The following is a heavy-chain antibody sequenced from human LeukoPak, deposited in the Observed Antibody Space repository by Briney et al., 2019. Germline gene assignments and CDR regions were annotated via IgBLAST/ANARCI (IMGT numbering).Heavy chain of an antibody. J-gene: IGHJ4*02. Sequence: LPGGSLRLSCAASGFTFSSYAMHWVRQAPGKGLEWVAVIPYDGSNKYYADSVKGRFTISRDNSKNTLYLQMNSLRAEDTAVYYCARDEGQWLGPWGGYYFDYWGQGTLVTVSS. CDR1: GFTFSSYA. CDR3: ARDEGQWLGPWGGYYFDY. CDR2: IPYDGSNK. D-gene: IGHD6-19*01. V-gene: IGHV3-30-3*01.